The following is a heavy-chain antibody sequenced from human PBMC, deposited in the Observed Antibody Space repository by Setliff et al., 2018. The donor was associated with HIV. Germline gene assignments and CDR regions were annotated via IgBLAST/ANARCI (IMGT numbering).Heavy chain of an antibody. CDR3: ARGAIAAAGDFDY. CDR1: GGFISSYY. Sequence: SETLSLTCTVSGGFISSYYWNWIRQPAGKGLEWIGRIYTSGSTNYNPSLKSRVTMSVDTSKNQFSLRLSSVTAADTAVNYCARGAIAAAGDFDYWGQGTLVTVSS. J-gene: IGHJ4*02. CDR2: IYTSGST. V-gene: IGHV4-4*07. D-gene: IGHD6-13*01.